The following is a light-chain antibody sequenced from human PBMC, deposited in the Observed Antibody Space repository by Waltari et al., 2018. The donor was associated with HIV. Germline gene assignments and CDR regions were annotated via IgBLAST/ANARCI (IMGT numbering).Light chain of an antibody. CDR1: QTISSY. V-gene: IGKV1-39*01. Sequence: DIQMTQSPSSLSASVGDRVTITCRASQTISSYLNWYQQKPGKAPNLLIYAASSLQSGVPSRFSGSGSGTDFTLTISSLQPEDFATYFCQQSSSTPRTFGQGTKLEIK. CDR3: QQSSSTPRT. CDR2: AAS. J-gene: IGKJ2*01.